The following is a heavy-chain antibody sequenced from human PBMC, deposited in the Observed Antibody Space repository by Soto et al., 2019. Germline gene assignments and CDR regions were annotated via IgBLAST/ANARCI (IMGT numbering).Heavy chain of an antibody. CDR1: GFTFSSYS. D-gene: IGHD3-10*01. Sequence: PGGSLRLSCAASGFTFSSYSMNWVRQAPGKGLEWVSSISSSSGYIFYADSVKGRFTTSRDNDKNSLYLQMNSLRDEDTAVYYCARDLYYYGSGSGYFDYWGQGIQVTVSS. CDR3: ARDLYYYGSGSGYFDY. V-gene: IGHV3-21*01. J-gene: IGHJ4*02. CDR2: ISSSSGYI.